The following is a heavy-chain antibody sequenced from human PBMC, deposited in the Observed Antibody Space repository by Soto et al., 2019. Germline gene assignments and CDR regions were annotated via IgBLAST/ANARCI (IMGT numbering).Heavy chain of an antibody. CDR3: AGGRYGDY. CDR2: ISAHNGNT. Sequence: QVHLVQSGAEVKKPGASVKVSCKASGYTFTSYGITWVRQAPGQGLEWMGWISAHNGNTDYAQKLQGRVIVTRDTSTSTAYMELRSLISDYTAVYYCAGGRYGDYWGQGALVTVSS. CDR1: GYTFTSYG. J-gene: IGHJ4*02. V-gene: IGHV1-18*01. D-gene: IGHD1-1*01.